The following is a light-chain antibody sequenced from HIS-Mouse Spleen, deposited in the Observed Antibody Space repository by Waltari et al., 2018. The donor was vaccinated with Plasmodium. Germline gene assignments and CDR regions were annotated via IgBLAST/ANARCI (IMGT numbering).Light chain of an antibody. CDR2: EDS. V-gene: IGLV3-10*01. CDR1: ALPKKY. CDR3: YSTDSSGNHRV. J-gene: IGLJ3*02. Sequence: SYELTQPPSVSVSPGQTARITCSGDALPKKYAYWYQQKSGQAPVLVLYEDSQRPSGSPESFSGSSSGTMATLTISGTQVEDEADYYCYSTDSSGNHRVFGGGTKLTVL.